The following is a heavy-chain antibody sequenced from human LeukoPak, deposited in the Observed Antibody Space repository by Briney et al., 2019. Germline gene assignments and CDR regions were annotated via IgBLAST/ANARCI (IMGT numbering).Heavy chain of an antibody. V-gene: IGHV3-74*01. CDR3: ARVRQLWLGVDY. CDR1: GFTFSSYW. J-gene: IGHJ4*02. CDR2: INRDGSST. D-gene: IGHD5-18*01. Sequence: AGSLTLSCAASGFTFSSYWMHWVRQAPGKGMVWVSCINRDGSSTSYADSVKGRFTISRDNAKNSLYLEMNSLRAEGTAVYYCARVRQLWLGVDYWGQGTLVTVSS.